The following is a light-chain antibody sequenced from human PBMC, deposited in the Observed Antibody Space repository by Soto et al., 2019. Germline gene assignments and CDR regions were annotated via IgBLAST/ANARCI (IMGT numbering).Light chain of an antibody. V-gene: IGKV3-20*01. CDR2: GAS. J-gene: IGKJ2*01. CDR3: QQYGNSPYA. Sequence: EIVLTQSPGTLSLSPGERATLSCRASQSVSSNYLAWYQQKSGQAPRLLIYGASSRATGITDRFSGSGSGTDFTITISKLEPEDFAVYYCQQYGNSPYAFGQGTELEI. CDR1: QSVSSNY.